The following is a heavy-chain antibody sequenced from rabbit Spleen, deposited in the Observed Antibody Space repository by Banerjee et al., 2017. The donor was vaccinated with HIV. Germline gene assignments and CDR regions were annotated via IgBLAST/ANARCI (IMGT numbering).Heavy chain of an antibody. J-gene: IGHJ4*01. D-gene: IGHD4-1*01. CDR1: GFSFSNNYW. CDR2: IDGGSSGST. V-gene: IGHV1S45*01. CDR3: ARAGGGVNGFDL. Sequence: QEQLEESGGDLVKPEGSLTLTCTASGFSFSNNYWICWVRQAPGKGLEWIACIDGGSSGSTYYASWAKGRFTISKTSSTTVTLQMTSLTAADTATYFCARAGGGVNGFDLWGQGTLVTVS.